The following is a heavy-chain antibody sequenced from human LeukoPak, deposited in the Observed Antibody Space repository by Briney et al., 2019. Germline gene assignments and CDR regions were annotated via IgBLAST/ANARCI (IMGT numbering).Heavy chain of an antibody. V-gene: IGHV3-30*02. Sequence: GGSLRLSCVAPGFTFSNYGIHWLRQGRGKGLEWVAYIRNHGNDEYYADSVKGRFTVSRDNSRNTVYLQMNSLRVEDTALYYCAKDLVLYWAGDAFDIWGQGTMVTVSS. CDR1: GFTFSNYG. D-gene: IGHD2-8*02. J-gene: IGHJ3*02. CDR3: AKDLVLYWAGDAFDI. CDR2: IRNHGNDE.